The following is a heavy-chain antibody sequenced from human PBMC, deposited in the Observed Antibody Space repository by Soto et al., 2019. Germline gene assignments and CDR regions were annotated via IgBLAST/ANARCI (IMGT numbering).Heavy chain of an antibody. CDR1: VYTFTGYY. D-gene: IGHD4-17*01. CDR2: INPNSGGT. CDR3: AREGYGERNAFDI. Sequence: GASVTVSCKASVYTFTGYYMHWVRQAPGQGLEWMGWINPNSGGTNYAQKFQGWVTMTRDTSISTAYMELSRLRSDDTAVYYCAREGYGERNAFDIWGQGTMVTVSS. J-gene: IGHJ3*02. V-gene: IGHV1-2*04.